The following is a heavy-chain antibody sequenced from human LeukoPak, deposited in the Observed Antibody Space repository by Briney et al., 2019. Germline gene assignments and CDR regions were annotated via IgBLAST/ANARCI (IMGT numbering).Heavy chain of an antibody. Sequence: SETLSLTSTVSGGSIRSSSYYWGWIRQPPGKGLEWIGSIYDRGSTYYNPSLKSRVTISVDTSKNQFSLKLSSVTAADTAVYYCARHDSSGPYNAFDIWGRGTMVAVSS. V-gene: IGHV4-39*01. CDR2: IYDRGST. CDR3: ARHDSSGPYNAFDI. D-gene: IGHD3-22*01. CDR1: GGSIRSSSYY. J-gene: IGHJ3*02.